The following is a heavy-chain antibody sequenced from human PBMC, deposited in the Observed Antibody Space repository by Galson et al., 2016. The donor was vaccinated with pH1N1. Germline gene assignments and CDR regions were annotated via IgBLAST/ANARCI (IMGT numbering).Heavy chain of an antibody. CDR3: ARRSSFDY. CDR1: GYSVTRYY. Sequence: SVKVSCKASGYSVTRYYMHWVRQAPGQGLEWMGIIDPSDGTTTYSQKFQGRITMTRDTPTNSVYMELSSLTSDDTAVYYCARRSSFDYWGQGTLITVSS. J-gene: IGHJ4*02. CDR2: IDPSDGTT. V-gene: IGHV1-46*01.